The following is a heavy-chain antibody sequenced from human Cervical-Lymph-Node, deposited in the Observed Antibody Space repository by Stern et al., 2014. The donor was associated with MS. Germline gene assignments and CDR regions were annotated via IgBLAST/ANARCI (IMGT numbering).Heavy chain of an antibody. CDR3: ARTGTVVTSGYYYGMDV. Sequence: QVQLVQSGAEVKKPGASVKVSCKNAGYNFTDYGIIWVRQAPGQRLEWMGWINTGNGNRRYSQKIQGRVTITRDTSASTAYMELSSLRSEDTAVYYCARTGTVVTSGYYYGMDVWGQGTTVTVSS. D-gene: IGHD4-23*01. CDR2: INTGNGNR. J-gene: IGHJ6*02. V-gene: IGHV1-3*04. CDR1: GYNFTDYG.